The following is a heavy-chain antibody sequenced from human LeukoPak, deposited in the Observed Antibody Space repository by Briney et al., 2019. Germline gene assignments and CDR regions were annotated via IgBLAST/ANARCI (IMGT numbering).Heavy chain of an antibody. CDR3: ATNYYDSSGYSTLFDY. J-gene: IGHJ4*02. Sequence: ASVKVSCKASVYTFTGDYIHWVRQAPGQGLEWMGWINPNSGGTNYAQKFQGRVTMTRDTSISTAYMELSRLRSDDTAVYYCATNYYDSSGYSTLFDYWGQGTLVTVSS. CDR1: VYTFTGDY. CDR2: INPNSGGT. D-gene: IGHD3-22*01. V-gene: IGHV1-2*02.